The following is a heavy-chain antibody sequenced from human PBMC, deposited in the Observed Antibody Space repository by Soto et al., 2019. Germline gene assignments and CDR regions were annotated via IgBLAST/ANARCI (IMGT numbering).Heavy chain of an antibody. J-gene: IGHJ6*02. CDR1: GGSISSSNW. V-gene: IGHV4-4*02. Sequence: QVQLQESGPGLVKPSGTLSLTCAVSGGSISSSNWWSWVRQPPGKGLEWIGEIYHSGSTNYNPSPKSRVPISVDQSETQFPLKLSSVTAADTAVYYCARVSGSYYYGMDVWGQGTTVTVSS. CDR2: IYHSGST. D-gene: IGHD1-26*01. CDR3: ARVSGSYYYGMDV.